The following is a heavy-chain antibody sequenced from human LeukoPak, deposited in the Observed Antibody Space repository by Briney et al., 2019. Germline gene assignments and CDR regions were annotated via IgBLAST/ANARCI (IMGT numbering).Heavy chain of an antibody. CDR1: GFSFSAYW. J-gene: IGHJ4*02. D-gene: IGHD2-15*01. CDR3: ARFGYVAAVDL. Sequence: PGGSLRLSCAASGFSFSAYWMTWVRQAPGTGLEWVANINPAGTETYYVDPVKGRFTISRENAKNLLYLQMNSLRAEDTAVYYCARFGYVAAVDLWGQGTLVTVSS. V-gene: IGHV3-7*01. CDR2: INPAGTET.